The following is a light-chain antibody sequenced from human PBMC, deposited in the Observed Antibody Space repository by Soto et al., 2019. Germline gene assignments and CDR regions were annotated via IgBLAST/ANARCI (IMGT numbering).Light chain of an antibody. CDR3: QQRSNSPRT. CDR1: KSVSSY. J-gene: IGKJ2*01. Sequence: EIVLTQSPATLSLSPGERATLSCRASKSVSSYLAWYQQKFGQAPRLLIYDASNRATGIPARFSGSGSGTDFTLTISSLEPEDFAVYYCQQRSNSPRTFGQGTKLEIK. V-gene: IGKV3-11*01. CDR2: DAS.